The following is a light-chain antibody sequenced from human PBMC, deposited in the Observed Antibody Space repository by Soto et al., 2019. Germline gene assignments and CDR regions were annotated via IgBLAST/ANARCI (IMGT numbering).Light chain of an antibody. CDR2: GAS. CDR3: KPYGTPPIN. CDR1: PSVSGY. V-gene: IGKV3-20*01. J-gene: IGKJ3*01. Sequence: EIVLTQSPATLSLSPGERATLSCRASPSVSGYLAWYQQKPGQAPRLLIYGASSRATGIPDRFRGSGSGTDFTLTISRLEPEDFAVYYCKPYGTPPINFGPGTKVDIK.